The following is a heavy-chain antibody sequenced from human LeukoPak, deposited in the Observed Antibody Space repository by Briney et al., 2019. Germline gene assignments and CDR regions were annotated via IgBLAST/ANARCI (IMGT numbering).Heavy chain of an antibody. Sequence: SQTLSLTCTVSGGSISSGSYYWSWIRQPAGKGLEWIGRIYTSGSTNYNPSLKSRVTISVDTSKNQFSLKLSSVTAADTAVYYCARGSYCSSTSCSNWFDPWGQGTLVTVSS. V-gene: IGHV4-61*02. D-gene: IGHD2-2*01. J-gene: IGHJ5*02. CDR3: ARGSYCSSTSCSNWFDP. CDR1: GGSISSGSYY. CDR2: IYTSGST.